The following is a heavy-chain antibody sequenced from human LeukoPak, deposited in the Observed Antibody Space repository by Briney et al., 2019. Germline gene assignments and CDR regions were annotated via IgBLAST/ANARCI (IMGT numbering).Heavy chain of an antibody. CDR1: GFTFSSYA. J-gene: IGHJ4*02. Sequence: GGSLRLSCAASGFTFSSYAMSWVRQAPGKGLEWVSSISSSSSYIYYADSVKGRFTISRDNSKNTLYLQMNSLRAEDTAVYYCAKWNSGSYWGYFDYWGQGTLVTVSS. CDR2: ISSSSSYI. D-gene: IGHD1-26*01. V-gene: IGHV3-23*01. CDR3: AKWNSGSYWGYFDY.